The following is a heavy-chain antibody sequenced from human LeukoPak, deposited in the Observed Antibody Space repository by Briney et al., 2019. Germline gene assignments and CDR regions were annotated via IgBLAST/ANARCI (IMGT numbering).Heavy chain of an antibody. D-gene: IGHD3-3*01. CDR2: ISAYNGNT. J-gene: IGHJ6*03. CDR1: GYTFTSYG. CDR3: ARNEVTQDFWSGPLYYYYYMDV. V-gene: IGHV1-18*01. Sequence: ASVKVSCKASGYTFTSYGISWVRQAPGQGLEWMGWISAYNGNTNYAQKLQGRVTMTTDTSTSTAYMELRSLRSDDTAVYYCARNEVTQDFWSGPLYYYYYMDVWGKGTTVTVSS.